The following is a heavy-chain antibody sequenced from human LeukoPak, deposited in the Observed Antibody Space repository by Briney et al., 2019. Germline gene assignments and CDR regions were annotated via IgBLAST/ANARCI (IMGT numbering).Heavy chain of an antibody. J-gene: IGHJ4*02. CDR1: GYTSTGYY. V-gene: IGHV1-2*06. Sequence: ASVKVSCKASGYTSTGYYMHWMRQAPGQGLEWMGRINPNSGGTNYAQKFQGRVTMTRDTSISTAYMELSRLRSDDTAVYYCARADSTDYYDSSGYARDWGQGTLVTVSS. CDR3: ARADSTDYYDSSGYARD. D-gene: IGHD3-22*01. CDR2: INPNSGGT.